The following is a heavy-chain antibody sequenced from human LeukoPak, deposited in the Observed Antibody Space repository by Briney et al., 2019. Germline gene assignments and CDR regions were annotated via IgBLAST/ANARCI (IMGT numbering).Heavy chain of an antibody. D-gene: IGHD2-2*01. CDR2: ISPGSSFT. CDR1: GFTFSDYY. Sequence: PGGSLRLSCAASGFTFSDYYLSWIRQPPGKGLEWVSYISPGSSFTNYADSVKDRFTISRDNAKNSVYLQMNSLRADDTAVYYCARYCSGASCYLGLDYWGQGTLVTVSS. CDR3: ARYCSGASCYLGLDY. J-gene: IGHJ4*02. V-gene: IGHV3-11*03.